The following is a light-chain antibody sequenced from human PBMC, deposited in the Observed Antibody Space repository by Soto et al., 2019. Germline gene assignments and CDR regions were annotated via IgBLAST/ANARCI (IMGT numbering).Light chain of an antibody. Sequence: EIVLTQSPGTLSLSPGERATLSCRASQSVGKNFLAWYQQKPGQAPRFLIYAASRRATGIPDRFSGSGSGTDFTLTISRLEPEAFAVYYCHQYAESPRTFGQGTKVELK. J-gene: IGKJ1*01. V-gene: IGKV3-20*01. CDR1: QSVGKNF. CDR3: HQYAESPRT. CDR2: AAS.